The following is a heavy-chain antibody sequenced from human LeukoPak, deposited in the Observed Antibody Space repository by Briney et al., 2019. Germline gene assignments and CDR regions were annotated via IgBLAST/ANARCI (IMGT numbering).Heavy chain of an antibody. D-gene: IGHD6-13*01. CDR1: GFTFSSYA. Sequence: GGSLRLSGAASGFTFSSYAMHWVRQAPGKGLEWVAVISYDGSNKYYADSVKGRFTISRDNSKNTLYLQMNSLRAEDTAVYYCARDGPAAACFDYWGQGTLVTVSS. CDR2: ISYDGSNK. CDR3: ARDGPAAACFDY. V-gene: IGHV3-30*04. J-gene: IGHJ4*02.